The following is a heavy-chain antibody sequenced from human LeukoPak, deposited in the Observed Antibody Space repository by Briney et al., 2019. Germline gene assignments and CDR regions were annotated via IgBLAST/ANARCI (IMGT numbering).Heavy chain of an antibody. D-gene: IGHD3-16*02. CDR1: GFTFSSYG. CDR3: ARDYVWGSYRPNSPDY. Sequence: GGSLRLSCAASGFTFSSYGMSWVRQAPGKGLEWVSSISSSSSYIYYADSVKGRFTISRDNAKNSLYLQMNSLRAEDTAVYYCARDYVWGSYRPNSPDYWGQGTLVTVSS. V-gene: IGHV3-21*01. J-gene: IGHJ4*02. CDR2: ISSSSSYI.